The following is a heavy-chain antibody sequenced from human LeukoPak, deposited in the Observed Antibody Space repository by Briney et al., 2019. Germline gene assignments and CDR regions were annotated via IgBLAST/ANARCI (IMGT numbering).Heavy chain of an antibody. CDR3: ARASSSGDNWFDP. J-gene: IGHJ5*02. V-gene: IGHV1-8*03. Sequence: ASVKVSCKASGYTFTSYDINWVRQATGQGLEWMGWMNPNSGNTGYAQKFQGRVTITRNTSISTAYMELSSLRSEDTAVYYCARASSSGDNWFDPWGQGTLVTVSS. CDR1: GYTFTSYD. CDR2: MNPNSGNT. D-gene: IGHD6-13*01.